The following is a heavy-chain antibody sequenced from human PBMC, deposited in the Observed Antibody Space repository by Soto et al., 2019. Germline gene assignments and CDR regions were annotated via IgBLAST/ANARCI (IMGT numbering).Heavy chain of an antibody. CDR2: INPNSGGT. J-gene: IGHJ3*02. Sequence: SVKVSCRDSGYTFTGYYIHWVRQAPGQGLEWMGWINPNSGGTNYALKFQGRVTMTRDTSISTAYLELSRLRSDDTAVYYCASAGGDSYDAFDIWGQGTMVPVSS. D-gene: IGHD2-21*02. V-gene: IGHV1-2*02. CDR1: GYTFTGYY. CDR3: ASAGGDSYDAFDI.